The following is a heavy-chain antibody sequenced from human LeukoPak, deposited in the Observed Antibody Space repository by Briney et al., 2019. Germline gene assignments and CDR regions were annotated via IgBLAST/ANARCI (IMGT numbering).Heavy chain of an antibody. V-gene: IGHV4-59*01. CDR3: ARTTEGGYSYGYFYYYYMDV. Sequence: SETLSLTCTVSGGSISSYYWSWIRQPPGKGLEWIGYIYYSGSTNFNPSLKSRVTISVDTSKNQFSLKLSSVTAADTAVYYCARTTEGGYSYGYFYYYYMDVWGKGTTVAISS. D-gene: IGHD5-18*01. CDR1: GGSISSYY. CDR2: IYYSGST. J-gene: IGHJ6*03.